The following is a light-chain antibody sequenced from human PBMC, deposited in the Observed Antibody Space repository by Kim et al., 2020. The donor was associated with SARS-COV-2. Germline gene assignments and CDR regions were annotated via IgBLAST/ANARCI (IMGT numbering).Light chain of an antibody. V-gene: IGLV3-21*04. CDR2: YDS. Sequence: APGKTARITSGGNNIWGKSVYWYQKKPGQAPVLVIYYDSDRPSGIPERFSGSNSGNTATLTISRVEAGDEADYYCQVWDSSSDHPVFGTGTKVTVL. CDR1: NIWGKS. J-gene: IGLJ1*01. CDR3: QVWDSSSDHPV.